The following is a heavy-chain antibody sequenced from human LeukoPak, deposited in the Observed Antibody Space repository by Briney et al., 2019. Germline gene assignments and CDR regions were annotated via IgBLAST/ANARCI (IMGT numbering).Heavy chain of an antibody. J-gene: IGHJ4*02. D-gene: IGHD2-2*02. CDR2: MNPNSGNT. V-gene: IGHV1-8*01. Sequence: ASVKLSCKASGYTFTNYDISWVRQAPGPGLEWMGWMNPNSGNTGYAQKFQGRVTLTRNTSISTAYMELSSLRSEDTAVYYCARGLTYCSSTSCYTLDYWGQGTLVTVSS. CDR1: GYTFTNYD. CDR3: ARGLTYCSSTSCYTLDY.